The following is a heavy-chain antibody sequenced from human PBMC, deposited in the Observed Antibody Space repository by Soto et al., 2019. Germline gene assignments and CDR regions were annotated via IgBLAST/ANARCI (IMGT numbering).Heavy chain of an antibody. V-gene: IGHV1-18*01. CDR2: ISAHNGNT. D-gene: IGHD1-1*01. Sequence: QVHLVQSGAEVKKPGASVKVSCHGSGYAFTTYGITWVRQAAGQGLEWMGWISAHNGNTNYAQELQGRVTVTRDTSTSTADMELRSLRYDDTVVYYCARGRYGDYWGQGALVTVSS. CDR3: ARGRYGDY. J-gene: IGHJ4*02. CDR1: GYAFTTYG.